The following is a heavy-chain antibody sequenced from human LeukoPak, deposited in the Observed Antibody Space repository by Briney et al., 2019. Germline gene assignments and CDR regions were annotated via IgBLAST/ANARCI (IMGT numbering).Heavy chain of an antibody. Sequence: GGSLRLSCTTSGFTFGDYGMSWVRQAPGKGLEWVGLIRSKTYGGTTEYAAPVKGRLTISRDDSKTIAYLQMNSLKTEDTAVYYCSRNLYYSGSGSYYSDYWGQGTLVTVSS. CDR2: IRSKTYGGTT. J-gene: IGHJ4*02. CDR1: GFTFGDYG. D-gene: IGHD3-10*01. V-gene: IGHV3-49*04. CDR3: SRNLYYSGSGSYYSDY.